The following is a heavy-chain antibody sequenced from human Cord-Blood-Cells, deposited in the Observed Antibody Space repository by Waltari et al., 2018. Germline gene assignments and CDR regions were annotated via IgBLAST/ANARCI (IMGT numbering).Heavy chain of an antibody. CDR2: INHSGST. CDR1: GGSFSGYY. J-gene: IGHJ4*02. D-gene: IGHD6-13*01. Sequence: QVQLQQWGAGLLKPSETLSLTCAVYGGSFSGYYWSWIRQPPGKGLEWIGEINHSGSTNYNPSLKSRGTISVDTSKNQFSLKLSSVTAADTAVYYCARTPGIAAAGTPHYFDYWGQGTLVTVSS. V-gene: IGHV4-34*01. CDR3: ARTPGIAAAGTPHYFDY.